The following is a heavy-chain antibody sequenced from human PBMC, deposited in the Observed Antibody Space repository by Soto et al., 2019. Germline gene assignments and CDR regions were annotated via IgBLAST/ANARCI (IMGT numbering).Heavy chain of an antibody. V-gene: IGHV3-48*03. CDR2: IHPSGQPI. CDR3: ARRASR. CDR1: GFTFSSSE. D-gene: IGHD1-26*01. J-gene: IGHJ3*01. Sequence: EVQLVESGGGLVQPGGSLRLSCAVSGFTFSSSEMYWVRQAPGKGLEWISYIHPSGQPIFYADSVKGRFTISRDNANNSLFRQMNSLRAEDTAVYYCARRASRWGHGTMVTVSS.